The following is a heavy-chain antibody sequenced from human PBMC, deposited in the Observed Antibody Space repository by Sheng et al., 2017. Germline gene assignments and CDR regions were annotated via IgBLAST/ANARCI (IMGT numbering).Heavy chain of an antibody. CDR3: TTDRVVVAASADY. J-gene: IGHJ4*02. D-gene: IGHD2-15*01. V-gene: IGHV3-15*01. CDR1: GFTFSNAW. Sequence: EVQLVESGGGLVKPGGSLRLSCAASGFTFSNAWMSWVRQAPGKGLEWVGRIKSKTDGGTTDYAAPVKGRFTISRDDSKNTLYLQMNSLKTEDTAVYYCTTDRVVVAASADYWGQGTLGHRLL. CDR2: IKSKTDGGTT.